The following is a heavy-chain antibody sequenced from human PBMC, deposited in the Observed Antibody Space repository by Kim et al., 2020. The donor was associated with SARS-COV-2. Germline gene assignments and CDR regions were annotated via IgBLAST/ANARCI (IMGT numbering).Heavy chain of an antibody. Sequence: GRFTISRDNSKNPLYLQMNSLRAEDTAVYYCAKDRALVVVVGHYYYGMDVWGQGTTVTVSS. J-gene: IGHJ6*02. CDR3: AKDRALVVVVGHYYYGMDV. D-gene: IGHD2-15*01. V-gene: IGHV3-30*02.